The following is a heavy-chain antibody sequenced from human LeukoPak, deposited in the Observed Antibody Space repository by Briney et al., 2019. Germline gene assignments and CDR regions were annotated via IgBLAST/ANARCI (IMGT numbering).Heavy chain of an antibody. D-gene: IGHD2-2*02. CDR3: ARVLYSAWRTLGY. CDR1: GYTFTSYD. V-gene: IGHV1-8*01. CDR2: MNPNSGNT. Sequence: ASVKVSCTASGYTFTSYDINWVRQATGQGLEWMGWMNPNSGNTGYAQKFQGRVTMTRNTSISTAYMELSSLRSEDTAVYYCARVLYSAWRTLGYWGQGTLVTVSS. J-gene: IGHJ4*02.